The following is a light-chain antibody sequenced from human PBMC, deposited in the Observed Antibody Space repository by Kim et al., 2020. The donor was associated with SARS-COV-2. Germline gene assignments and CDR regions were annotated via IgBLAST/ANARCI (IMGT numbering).Light chain of an antibody. V-gene: IGLV2-23*02. CDR1: SSDIGSYKL. Sequence: QSALTQPASVSGSPGQSITISCTGTSSDIGSYKLVSWYQQEAGKAPRLMIYEVTKRPSGISDRFSGAKSGNTASLTISGLRAEDEADYFCSSYAGSRFMVFGGGTKLTVL. J-gene: IGLJ2*01. CDR2: EVT. CDR3: SSYAGSRFMV.